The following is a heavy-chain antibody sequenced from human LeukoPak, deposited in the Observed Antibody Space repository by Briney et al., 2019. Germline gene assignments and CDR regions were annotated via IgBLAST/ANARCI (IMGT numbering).Heavy chain of an antibody. CDR1: GFTFITYA. D-gene: IGHD2-2*01. J-gene: IGHJ4*02. CDR3: AKRPDCSTTNCFRFEY. CDR2: ISGVGGST. Sequence: PGGSLRLSCSASGFTFITYAMSWVPQAPGQGLEWVSSISGVGGSTYYAESVKGRFTISRDNSKNTLYLQRNSLRAEDTAVYYCAKRPDCSTTNCFRFEYWGQGTLVTVSS. V-gene: IGHV3-23*01.